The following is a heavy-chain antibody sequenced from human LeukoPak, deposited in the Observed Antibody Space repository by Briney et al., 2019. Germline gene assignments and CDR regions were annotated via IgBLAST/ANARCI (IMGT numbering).Heavy chain of an antibody. D-gene: IGHD3/OR15-3a*01. CDR3: VRGTGYYMFGY. CDR2: IHSSGNT. Sequence: PSETLSLTCTVSGGSISSGGFYWSLIRQPPGKGLEWIGYIHSSGNTYYNPSLQSRLTISLDTSKNQFSLKLSSVTAADTAAYYCVRGTGYYMFGYWGQGTLVTVSS. CDR1: GGSISSGGFY. J-gene: IGHJ4*02. V-gene: IGHV4-31*03.